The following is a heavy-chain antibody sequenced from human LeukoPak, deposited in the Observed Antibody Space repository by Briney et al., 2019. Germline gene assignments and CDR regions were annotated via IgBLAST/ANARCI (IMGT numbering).Heavy chain of an antibody. CDR1: GXAISSYY. CDR3: ARGGAGNCGGACYPNWFDP. Sequence: SETLSLTCTVSGXAISSYYWSWIRQPPGKGLEWIGYIYYSGSTKYNPSLKSRVTISVDTSKNQFSLKLNSVTAADTAVYYCARGGAGNCGGACYPNWFDPWGQGTLVTVSS. J-gene: IGHJ5*02. D-gene: IGHD2-21*02. CDR2: IYYSGST. V-gene: IGHV4-59*01.